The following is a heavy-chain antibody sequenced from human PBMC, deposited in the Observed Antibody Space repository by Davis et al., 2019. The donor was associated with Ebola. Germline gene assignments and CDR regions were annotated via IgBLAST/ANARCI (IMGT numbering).Heavy chain of an antibody. CDR2: INSDGSST. Sequence: HTGGSLRLSCAASGFTFSSYWMHWVRQAPGKGLVWVSRINSDGSSTNYADSVKGRFTISRDNSKNTLYLQMNGLRVEDTAIYYCAKDTSNIWFDIWGQGTNVTVSS. D-gene: IGHD1-26*01. CDR3: AKDTSNIWFDI. CDR1: GFTFSSYW. J-gene: IGHJ3*02. V-gene: IGHV3-74*01.